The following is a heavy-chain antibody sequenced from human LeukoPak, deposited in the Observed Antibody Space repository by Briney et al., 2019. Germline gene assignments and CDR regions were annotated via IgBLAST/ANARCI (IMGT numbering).Heavy chain of an antibody. CDR1: GFTFSSYA. Sequence: GRSLRLSCAASGFTFSSYAMHWVRQAPGKGLEWVAVISYDGSNKYYADSVKGRFTISRDNSKNTLCLQMNSLRAEDTAVYYCARDPRLLNLIQISGLLSSWFDPWGQGTLVTVSS. J-gene: IGHJ5*02. CDR3: ARDPRLLNLIQISGLLSSWFDP. CDR2: ISYDGSNK. D-gene: IGHD2-2*01. V-gene: IGHV3-30-3*01.